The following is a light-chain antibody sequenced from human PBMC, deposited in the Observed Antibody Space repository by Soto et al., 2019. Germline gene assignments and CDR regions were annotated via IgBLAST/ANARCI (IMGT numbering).Light chain of an antibody. CDR3: QQSYSTPPA. V-gene: IGKV1-39*01. Sequence: DIQMTQSPSSLSASVGDRVTITCRASQSISSYLNWYQQKPGKAPKLLIYDASNRATGIPARFSGSGSGTDFTLTISSLQPEDFATYYCQQSYSTPPAFGQGTRLEIK. CDR1: QSISSY. CDR2: DAS. J-gene: IGKJ5*01.